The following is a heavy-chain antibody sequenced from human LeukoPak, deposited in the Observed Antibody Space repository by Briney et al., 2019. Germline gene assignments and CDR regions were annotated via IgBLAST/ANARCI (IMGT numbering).Heavy chain of an antibody. D-gene: IGHD6-25*01. J-gene: IGHJ4*02. CDR3: TKDQRGYQRAIDY. CDR1: GFTFSSYA. CDR2: ISGAGVNT. V-gene: IGHV3-23*01. Sequence: GGSLRLSCAASGFTFSSYAMNWVRQAPGKVPDWVSSISGAGVNTYYVDSVEGRFTISRDNSKNTLSLQMNSLRAEDTAVYYCTKDQRGYQRAIDYWGQGILVTVSS.